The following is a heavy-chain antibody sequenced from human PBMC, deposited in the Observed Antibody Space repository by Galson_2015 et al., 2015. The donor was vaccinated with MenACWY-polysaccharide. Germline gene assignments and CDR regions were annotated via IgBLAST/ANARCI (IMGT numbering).Heavy chain of an antibody. CDR2: ISYDGSNN. D-gene: IGHD3-22*01. CDR1: GFTFSYYG. J-gene: IGHJ4*02. Sequence: SLRLSCAASGFTFSYYGMQWVRQAPGKGLEWVAVISYDGSNNFYADSVKGRFTISRDNSRNTLYLQLNTLRAEDTAIYSCAKDVDHFDSSGLDSWGQGTLVTVSS. V-gene: IGHV3-30*18. CDR3: AKDVDHFDSSGLDS.